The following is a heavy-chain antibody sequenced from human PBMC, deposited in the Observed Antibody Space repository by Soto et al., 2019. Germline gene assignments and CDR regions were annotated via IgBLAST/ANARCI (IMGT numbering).Heavy chain of an antibody. CDR1: GYTLTELS. CDR3: ATDRGTMVRGVIGRYNWFDP. V-gene: IGHV1-24*01. D-gene: IGHD3-10*01. CDR2: FDPEDGET. Sequence: QVQLVQSGAEVKKPGASVKVSCKVSGYTLTELSMHWVRQAPGKGLEWMGGFDPEDGETIYAQKFQGRVTMTEDTSTDTAYMELSSLRSEDTAVYYCATDRGTMVRGVIGRYNWFDPWGQGTLVTVSS. J-gene: IGHJ5*02.